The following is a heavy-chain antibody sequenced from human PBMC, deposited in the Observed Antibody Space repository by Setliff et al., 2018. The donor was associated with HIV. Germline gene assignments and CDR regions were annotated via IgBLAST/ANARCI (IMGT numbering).Heavy chain of an antibody. CDR1: GFTFSSYE. J-gene: IGHJ3*02. CDR3: ARAMVPDSSGYYRPPAFDI. V-gene: IGHV3-48*03. Sequence: PGESLKISCAASGFTFSSYEMNWVRQAPGKGLEWVSYIGTSTSNIYYADSVKGRFTISRDNAKNSLYLQMNSLRAEDTALYYCARAMVPDSSGYYRPPAFDIWGQGTMVTVSS. D-gene: IGHD3-22*01. CDR2: IGTSTSNI.